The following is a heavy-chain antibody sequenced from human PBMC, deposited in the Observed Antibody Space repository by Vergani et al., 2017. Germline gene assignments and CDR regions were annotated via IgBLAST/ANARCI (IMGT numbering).Heavy chain of an antibody. CDR3: AKDLDIVVVPAAPFDY. D-gene: IGHD2-2*03. CDR1: GYTFSSYA. Sequence: EVQLLESGGGLVQPGGSLRLSCAASGYTFSSYAMSWFRQAPGKGLEWVSAISGSGGSTYYADSVKGRFTISRDNSKNTLYLQMNSLRAEDTAVYYCAKDLDIVVVPAAPFDYWGQGTLVTVSS. CDR2: ISGSGGST. V-gene: IGHV3-23*01. J-gene: IGHJ4*02.